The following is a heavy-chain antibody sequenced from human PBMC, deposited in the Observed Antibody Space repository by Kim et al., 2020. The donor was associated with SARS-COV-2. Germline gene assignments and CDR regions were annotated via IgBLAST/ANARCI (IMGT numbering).Heavy chain of an antibody. V-gene: IGHV3-30*18. CDR3: AKDQAPDYGDYTGVDY. Sequence: GRSLRLSCAASGFTFSSYGMHWVRQAPGKGLEWVAVISYDGSNKYYADSVKGRFTISRDNSKNTLYLQMNSLRAEDTAVYYCAKDQAPDYGDYTGVDYWGQGTLVTVSS. CDR1: GFTFSSYG. D-gene: IGHD4-17*01. J-gene: IGHJ4*02. CDR2: ISYDGSNK.